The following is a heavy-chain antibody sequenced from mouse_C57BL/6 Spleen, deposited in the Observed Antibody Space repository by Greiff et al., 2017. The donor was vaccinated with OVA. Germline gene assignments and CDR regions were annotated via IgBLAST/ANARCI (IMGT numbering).Heavy chain of an antibody. J-gene: IGHJ1*03. CDR2: INPSTGGT. D-gene: IGHD2-4*01. CDR3: ARIYYDYDRYFDV. CDR1: GYSFTGYY. Sequence: VQLKQSGPELVKPGASVKISCKASGYSFTGYYMNWVKQSPEKSLEWIGEINPSTGGTTYNQKFKAKATLTVDKSSSTAYMQLKSLTSEDSAVYYCARIYYDYDRYFDVWGTGTTVTVSS. V-gene: IGHV1-42*01.